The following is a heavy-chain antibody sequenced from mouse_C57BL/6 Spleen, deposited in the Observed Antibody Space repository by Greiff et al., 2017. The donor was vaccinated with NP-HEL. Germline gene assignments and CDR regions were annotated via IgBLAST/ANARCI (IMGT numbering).Heavy chain of an antibody. V-gene: IGHV5-17*01. CDR3: ARGGYTGYFDV. CDR2: ISSGSSTI. CDR1: GFTFSDYG. Sequence: EVKLMESGGGLVKPGGSLKLSCAASGFTFSDYGMHWVRQAPEKGLEWVAYISSGSSTIYYADTVKGRFTISRDNAKNTLFLQMTSLRSEDTAMYYWARGGYTGYFDVWGTGTTVTVSS. J-gene: IGHJ1*03. D-gene: IGHD2-2*01.